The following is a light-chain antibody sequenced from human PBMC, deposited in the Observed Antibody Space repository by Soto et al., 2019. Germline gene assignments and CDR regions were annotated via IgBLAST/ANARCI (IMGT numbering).Light chain of an antibody. CDR2: AAS. CDR3: HESYGVPRT. V-gene: IGKV1-39*01. Sequence: DIQMTQSPSSLSASVGDRITITCRASQSISNFLNWSQQKPGKAPKLLIYAASSLRSGVPSRFSGSGSGTDFTRTISSLQPEDFATYYYHESYGVPRTFGQVTKVEIK. CDR1: QSISNF. J-gene: IGKJ1*01.